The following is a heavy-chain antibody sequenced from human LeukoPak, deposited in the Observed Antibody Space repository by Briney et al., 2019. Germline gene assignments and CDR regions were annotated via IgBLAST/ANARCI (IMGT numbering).Heavy chain of an antibody. CDR2: IKIKKDGGTT. CDR1: GFTFSNAW. CDR3: AKSGLNRFDY. J-gene: IGHJ4*02. D-gene: IGHD2-15*01. Sequence: GGSLRLSCAASGFTFSNAWMSWVRQAPGKGLEWVGRIKIKKDGGTTEYAGPVKGRFTISRDDSKNTLFLQMNSLRADDTAIYYCAKSGLNRFDYWGQGTLVTVSS. V-gene: IGHV3-15*01.